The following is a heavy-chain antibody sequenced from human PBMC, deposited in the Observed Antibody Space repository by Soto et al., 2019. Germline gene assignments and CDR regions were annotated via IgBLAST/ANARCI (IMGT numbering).Heavy chain of an antibody. CDR2: ISSSSSTI. CDR3: ARVGPTVDY. Sequence: GGSLRLSCAASGFTFSSYSMNWVRQAPGKGLEWGSYISSSSSTIYYADSVKGRFTISRENAKNSLYLQMNSLRAEDTAVYYCARVGPTVDYWGQGTLVTVSS. CDR1: GFTFSSYS. J-gene: IGHJ4*02. D-gene: IGHD4-17*01. V-gene: IGHV3-48*01.